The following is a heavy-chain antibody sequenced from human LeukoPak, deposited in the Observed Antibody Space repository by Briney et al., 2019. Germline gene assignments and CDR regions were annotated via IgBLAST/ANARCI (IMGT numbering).Heavy chain of an antibody. CDR1: GFTFSKYA. J-gene: IGHJ4*02. D-gene: IGHD3-16*01. CDR3: ARDKFGGY. Sequence: GGSLRLSCAASGFTFSKYAMSWVRQAPGKGLEWVANIKQDGSEKYYVDSVKGRFTISRDNAKNSLYLELNSLRAEDTAVYYCARDKFGGYWGQGTLVTVSS. CDR2: IKQDGSEK. V-gene: IGHV3-7*01.